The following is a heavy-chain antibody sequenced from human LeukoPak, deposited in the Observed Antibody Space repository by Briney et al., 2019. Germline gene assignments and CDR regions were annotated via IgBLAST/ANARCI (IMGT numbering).Heavy chain of an antibody. D-gene: IGHD3-16*01. J-gene: IGHJ4*02. CDR3: ARGLGVESVFDY. V-gene: IGHV1-8*03. CDR2: MNPNSGNT. CDR1: GYTFTSYD. Sequence: GASVKVSCKASGYTFTSYDINWVRQATGQGLEWMGWMNPNSGNTDYAQKFQGRVTITRNTSISTAYMELSSLRSEDTAVYYCARGLGVESVFDYWGQGTLVTVFS.